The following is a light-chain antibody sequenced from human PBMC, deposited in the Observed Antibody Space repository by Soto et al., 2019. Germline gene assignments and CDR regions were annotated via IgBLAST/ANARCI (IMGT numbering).Light chain of an antibody. CDR3: SSYTSSSTRV. J-gene: IGLJ1*01. Sequence: QSALTQPASVSGSPGQSITISCTGTSGDVGAYVYVSWYQQHPDKAPKLMIYEVSNRPSGVSNRFSGSKSVNTATLTISGLQADDEADYYCSSYTSSSTRVFGTGTKATVL. CDR2: EVS. V-gene: IGLV2-14*03. CDR1: SGDVGAYVY.